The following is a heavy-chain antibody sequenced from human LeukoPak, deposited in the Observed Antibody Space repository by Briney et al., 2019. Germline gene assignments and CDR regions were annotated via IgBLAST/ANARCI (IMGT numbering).Heavy chain of an antibody. J-gene: IGHJ4*02. D-gene: IGHD3-3*01. V-gene: IGHV3-23*01. CDR2: ISPRGGGT. CDR3: AKKPYDFWSGYYFDY. Sequence: GGSLRLSCAASGFTFSNHGMNWVRQAPGKGLEWLSGISPRGGGTYYADSVKGRFTISRDDSKNTLSLQMNSLRVEDTAVYYCAKKPYDFWSGYYFDYWGQGALVTVSS. CDR1: GFTFSNHG.